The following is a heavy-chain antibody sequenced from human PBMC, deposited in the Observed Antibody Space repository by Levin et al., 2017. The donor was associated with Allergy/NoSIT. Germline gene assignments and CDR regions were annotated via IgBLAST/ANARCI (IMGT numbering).Heavy chain of an antibody. J-gene: IGHJ4*02. Sequence: PGESLKISCKGSGYSFTSYWIGWVRQMPGKGLEWMGIIYPGDSDTRYSPSFQGQVTISADKSISTAYLQWSSLKASDTAMYYCARHRYCSSTSCSAPFDYWGQGTLVTVSS. D-gene: IGHD2-2*01. CDR3: ARHRYCSSTSCSAPFDY. CDR1: GYSFTSYW. V-gene: IGHV5-51*01. CDR2: IYPGDSDT.